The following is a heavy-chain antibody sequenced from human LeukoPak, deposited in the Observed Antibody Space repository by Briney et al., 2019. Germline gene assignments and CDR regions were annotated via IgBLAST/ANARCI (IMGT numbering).Heavy chain of an antibody. V-gene: IGHV6-1*01. CDR1: GDSVCSCSAA. Sequence: SQTLSLTCAISGDSVCSCSAAWNWIRQSRSRGLEWLGRTYYRSTWYNDYAVSVKSRLTINPDTYKNQFSLQLHPVTPEDTAVYYCARDDYGAFDYWGQGTLPTVPS. CDR3: ARDDYGAFDY. CDR2: TYYRSTWYN. D-gene: IGHD4-17*01. J-gene: IGHJ4*02.